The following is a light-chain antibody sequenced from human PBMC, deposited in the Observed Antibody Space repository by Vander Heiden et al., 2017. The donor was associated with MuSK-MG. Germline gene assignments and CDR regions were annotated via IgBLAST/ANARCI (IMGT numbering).Light chain of an antibody. CDR1: SGITVGTYR. V-gene: IGLV5-45*03. CDR3: MSWHSSAYV. J-gene: IGLJ1*01. Sequence: QPVLPPPSSLSASPGASASLTCTLRSGITVGTYRIYWSPQKPGSPPQYLRRYKSDSDKQQGSGVPSRFSGSKDASANAGIVLIAGRQAEDEDDYYCMSWHSSAYVFGTGTKVTVL. CDR2: YKSDSDK.